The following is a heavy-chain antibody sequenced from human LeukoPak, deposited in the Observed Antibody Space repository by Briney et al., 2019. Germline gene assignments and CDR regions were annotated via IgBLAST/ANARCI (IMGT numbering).Heavy chain of an antibody. CDR1: GGTFSSYA. V-gene: IGHV1-69*04. CDR2: IIPILGIA. D-gene: IGHD3-22*01. Sequence: EASVKVSCKASGGTFSSYAISWVRQAPGQGLEWMGRIIPILGIANYAQKFQGRVTITVDKSTSTAYMELSSLRSEDTAVYYCARDLVVRDYYDSSGYRFDYWGQGTLVTVSS. CDR3: ARDLVVRDYYDSSGYRFDY. J-gene: IGHJ4*02.